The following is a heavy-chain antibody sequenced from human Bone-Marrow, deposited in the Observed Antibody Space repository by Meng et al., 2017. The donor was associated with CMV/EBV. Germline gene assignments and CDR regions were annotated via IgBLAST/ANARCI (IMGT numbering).Heavy chain of an antibody. J-gene: IGHJ4*02. CDR3: AKRGRSLYNYIVVVPAADGPFDY. Sequence: GESLKISCAASGFSFNNYAMTWVRQAPGKGLEWVSSISGSGGSTYYADSVKGRFTISRDNSKNTLYLQMNSLRAEDTAVYYCAKRGRSLYNYIVVVPAADGPFDYWGQGTLVTVSS. D-gene: IGHD2-2*01. CDR2: ISGSGGST. V-gene: IGHV3-23*01. CDR1: GFSFNNYA.